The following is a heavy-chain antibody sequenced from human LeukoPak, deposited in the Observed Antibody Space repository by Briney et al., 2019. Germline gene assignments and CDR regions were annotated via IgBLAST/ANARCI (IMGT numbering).Heavy chain of an antibody. CDR3: AKDLSNWNYRGGDS. J-gene: IGHJ4*02. CDR2: ISSSDSNT. D-gene: IGHD1-7*01. V-gene: IGHV3-23*01. CDR1: GFTFRSYA. Sequence: GGSLRLSCAASGFTFRSYAMNWVRQAPGKGLEWVSAISSSDSNTYYADSVKGRFTISRDNSKNTLYLQMRSLRAEDTAVYYCAKDLSNWNYRGGDSWGQGTLVTVSS.